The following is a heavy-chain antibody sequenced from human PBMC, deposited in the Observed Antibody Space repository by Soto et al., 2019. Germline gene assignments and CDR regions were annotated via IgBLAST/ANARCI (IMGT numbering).Heavy chain of an antibody. CDR3: ARTVYYYDSSGYYPMAYYFDY. V-gene: IGHV5-10-1*01. CDR1: GYSFTSYW. CDR2: IDPSDSYT. D-gene: IGHD3-22*01. J-gene: IGHJ4*02. Sequence: SGESLKISCKGSGYSFTSYWISWVRQMPGKGLEWMGRIDPSDSYTNYSPSFQGHVTISADKSISTAYLQWSSLKASDTAMYYCARTVYYYDSSGYYPMAYYFDYWGQGTLVTVSS.